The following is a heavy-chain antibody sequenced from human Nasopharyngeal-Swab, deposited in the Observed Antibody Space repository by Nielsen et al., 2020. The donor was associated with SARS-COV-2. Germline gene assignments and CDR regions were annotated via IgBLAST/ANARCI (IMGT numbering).Heavy chain of an antibody. CDR1: GFSFSNSP. Sequence: SLKISCAASGFSFSNSPMYWVRQAPGKGLEWVSVISFDGSNEYYADSVKGRFTISRDNSQNTLFLQMSSLKTDDTAVYYCAKGAPGPLDHWGQGALVTVSS. D-gene: IGHD3-16*01. J-gene: IGHJ4*02. V-gene: IGHV3-30-3*01. CDR2: ISFDGSNE. CDR3: AKGAPGPLDH.